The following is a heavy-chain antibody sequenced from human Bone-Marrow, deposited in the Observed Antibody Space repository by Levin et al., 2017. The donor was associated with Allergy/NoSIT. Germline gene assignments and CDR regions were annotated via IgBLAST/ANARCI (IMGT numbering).Heavy chain of an antibody. CDR1: GFTFSSYG. Sequence: GGSLRLSCAASGFTFSSYGMHWVRQAPGKGLEWVAVISYDGSNKYYADSVKGRFTISRDNSKNTLYLQMNSLRAEDTAVYYCAKDYRIQLWFVVWGQGTLVTVSS. CDR3: AKDYRIQLWFVV. D-gene: IGHD5-18*01. V-gene: IGHV3-30*18. CDR2: ISYDGSNK. J-gene: IGHJ5*02.